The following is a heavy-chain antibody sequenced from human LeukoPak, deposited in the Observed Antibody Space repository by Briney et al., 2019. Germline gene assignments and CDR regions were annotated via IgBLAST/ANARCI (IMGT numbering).Heavy chain of an antibody. CDR3: AKYRDSGVRLAFDI. D-gene: IGHD2-15*01. CDR1: GGSISSDGYY. J-gene: IGHJ3*02. Sequence: SQTLSLTCTVSGGSISSDGYYWTWLRHHPGKGLEWIGYIYYSETTYYNPSLERRVTLSVDPSKNQFSLRLSSVTAADTAVYYCAKYRDSGVRLAFDISGQGAMATVSS. CDR2: IYYSETT. V-gene: IGHV4-31*03.